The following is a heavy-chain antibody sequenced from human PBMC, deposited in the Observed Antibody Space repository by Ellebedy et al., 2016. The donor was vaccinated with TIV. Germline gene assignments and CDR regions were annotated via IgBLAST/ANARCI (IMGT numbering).Heavy chain of an antibody. Sequence: PGGSLRLSCAASGFTFSTYTMHWVRQAPGKGLVWVSRINSDGSSTSYAASVKGRFTISRDNAKNTLYLQMNSLRAEDTAVYYCARDGIVGGTTEYYFDYWGQGTLVTVSS. D-gene: IGHD1-26*01. CDR2: INSDGSST. J-gene: IGHJ4*02. CDR1: GFTFSTYT. V-gene: IGHV3-74*01. CDR3: ARDGIVGGTTEYYFDY.